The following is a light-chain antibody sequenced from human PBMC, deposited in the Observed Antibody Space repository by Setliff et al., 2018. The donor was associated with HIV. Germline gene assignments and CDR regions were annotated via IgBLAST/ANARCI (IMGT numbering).Light chain of an antibody. CDR1: NSNIGPGYD. V-gene: IGLV1-40*01. J-gene: IGLJ2*01. Sequence: QSALAQPPSVSGAPGQRVNISCTGSNSNIGPGYDVHWYRQLPGTAPKVLIYADSSRPSGVPDRFSGSKSATSASLAITGLQAEDEADYYCQSYDNSLVIFGGGTKVTV. CDR2: ADS. CDR3: QSYDNSLVI.